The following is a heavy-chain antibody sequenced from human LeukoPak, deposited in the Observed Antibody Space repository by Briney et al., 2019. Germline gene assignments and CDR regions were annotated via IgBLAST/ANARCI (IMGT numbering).Heavy chain of an antibody. J-gene: IGHJ5*02. Sequence: GGSLRLSCAASGFTFSSYSMNWVRQAPGKGLEWVSSISSSSSYIYCADSVKGRFTISRDNAKNSLYLQMNSLRAEDTAVYYCARDLGKGVVPFNWFDPWGQGTLVTVSS. CDR2: ISSSSSYI. CDR1: GFTFSSYS. D-gene: IGHD2-2*01. V-gene: IGHV3-21*01. CDR3: ARDLGKGVVPFNWFDP.